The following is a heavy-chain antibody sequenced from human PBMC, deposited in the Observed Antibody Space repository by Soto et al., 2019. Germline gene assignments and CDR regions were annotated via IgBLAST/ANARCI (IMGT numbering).Heavy chain of an antibody. CDR3: ARGLWDLDFFDY. J-gene: IGHJ4*02. CDR1: GFTFSNFD. V-gene: IGHV3-66*01. Sequence: GGSLRLSCAASGFTFSNFDMYWVRQAPGKGLEWVSVIHTGGSTFYADSVKGRFTISRDNSKNTVNLQMNNLRVEDTAVYYCARGLWDLDFFDYWGQGTLVTVSS. D-gene: IGHD1-26*01. CDR2: IHTGGST.